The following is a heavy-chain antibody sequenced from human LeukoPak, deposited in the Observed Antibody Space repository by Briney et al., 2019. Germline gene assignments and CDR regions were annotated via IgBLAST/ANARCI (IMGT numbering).Heavy chain of an antibody. CDR2: ISGSGGST. V-gene: IGHV3-21*01. Sequence: QAPXXXGGGVSAISGSGGSTYYAHSVKRRFTISRDNAKTSLYLQMNSLRAEDTAVYYCARDFLYSGSYDYWGQGTLVTVSS. CDR3: ARDFLYSGSYDY. D-gene: IGHD1-26*01. J-gene: IGHJ4*02.